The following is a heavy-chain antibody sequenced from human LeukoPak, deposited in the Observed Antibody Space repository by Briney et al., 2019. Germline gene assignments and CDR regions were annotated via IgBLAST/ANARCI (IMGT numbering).Heavy chain of an antibody. CDR1: GYTFTSYG. CDR3: ARDHLSGGVMIYSLAHNWFDP. D-gene: IGHD3-16*01. CDR2: ISAYNGNT. V-gene: IGHV1-18*01. Sequence: ASVKVSCKASGYTFTSYGISWVRQAPGQGLEWMGWISAYNGNTNYAQKLQGRVTMTTDTSTSTAYMELRSLRSDDTAVYYCARDHLSGGVMIYSLAHNWFDPWGQGTLVTVSS. J-gene: IGHJ5*02.